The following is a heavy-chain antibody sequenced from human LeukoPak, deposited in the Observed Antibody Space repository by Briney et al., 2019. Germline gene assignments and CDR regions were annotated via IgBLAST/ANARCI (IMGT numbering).Heavy chain of an antibody. D-gene: IGHD2-2*02. J-gene: IGHJ5*02. CDR1: VGSISSYS. Sequence: TSETLSLTCTVSVGSISSYSWSWIRQPPGKGLEWIGYIYYSGSTNYNPSLKSRVTISVDTSKNQFSLKLSSVTAADTAVYYCARYTQNWFDPWGQGTLVTVSS. CDR2: IYYSGST. V-gene: IGHV4-59*08. CDR3: ARYTQNWFDP.